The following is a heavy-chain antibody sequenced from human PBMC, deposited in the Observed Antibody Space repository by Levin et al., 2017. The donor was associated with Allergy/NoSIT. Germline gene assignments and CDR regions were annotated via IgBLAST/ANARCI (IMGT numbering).Heavy chain of an antibody. CDR3: ARGNQLYDFGYFDY. D-gene: IGHD3-3*01. Sequence: SETLSLTCAVSGGSISSSNWWSWVRQPPGKGLEWIGEIYHSGSTNYNPSLKSRVTISVDKSKNQFSLKLSSVTAADTAVYYCARGNQLYDFGYFDYWGQGTLVTVSS. CDR2: IYHSGST. V-gene: IGHV4-4*02. CDR1: GGSISSSNW. J-gene: IGHJ4*02.